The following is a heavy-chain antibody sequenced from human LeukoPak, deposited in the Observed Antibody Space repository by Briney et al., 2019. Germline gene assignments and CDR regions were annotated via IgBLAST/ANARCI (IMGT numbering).Heavy chain of an antibody. CDR2: ISSDGSTT. D-gene: IGHD5-24*01. CDR1: GFTFSSYW. V-gene: IGHV3-74*01. J-gene: IGHJ4*02. Sequence: GSLRLSCAASGFTFSSYWMHWVRQAPGKGLVWVSRISSDGSTTSYADSVKGRFTISRDNAKNTLYLQMNSLRAEDTAVYYCARGEGYNYFYYWGQGTLVTVSS. CDR3: ARGEGYNYFYY.